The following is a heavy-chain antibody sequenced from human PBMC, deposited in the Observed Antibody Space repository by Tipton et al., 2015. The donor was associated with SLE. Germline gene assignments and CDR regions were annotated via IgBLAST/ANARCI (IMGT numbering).Heavy chain of an antibody. V-gene: IGHV3-7*03. CDR3: ARSGGGEQGYFDY. D-gene: IGHD3-16*01. CDR1: GFTFSGYW. J-gene: IGHJ4*02. CDR2: IKQDGSEK. Sequence: SLRLSCAASGFTFSGYWMSWVRQAPGKGLEWVANIKQDGSEKYYVDSVKGRFTISRDNAKNSLYLQMNSLRAEDTAVYYCARSGGGEQGYFDYWGQGTLVTVSS.